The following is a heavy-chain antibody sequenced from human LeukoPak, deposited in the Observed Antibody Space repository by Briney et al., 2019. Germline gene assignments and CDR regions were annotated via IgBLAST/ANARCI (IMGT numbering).Heavy chain of an antibody. CDR1: GYTFTSYA. CDR2: INAGNGNT. J-gene: IGHJ6*02. V-gene: IGHV1-3*01. Sequence: GASVKVSCKASGYTFTSYAMHWVRQAPGQRLEWMGWINAGNGNTKYSQKFQGRVTITRDTSASTAYMELSSLRSEDAAVCYCARPMHYDFWSGNYGMDVWGQGTTVTVSS. D-gene: IGHD3-3*01. CDR3: ARPMHYDFWSGNYGMDV.